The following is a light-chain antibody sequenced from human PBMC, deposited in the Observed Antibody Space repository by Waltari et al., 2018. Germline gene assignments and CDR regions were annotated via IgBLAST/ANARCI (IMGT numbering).Light chain of an antibody. CDR2: KDK. Sequence: SYDLTQPPSVSVSPGQTARTTCPGDALPKTYAYWYQQKSGQAPVLMKFKDKERPSGIPERFSGSSSGTTVTLTISGVQAEDEADYYCQSVDSSATYVIFGGGTKLTVL. J-gene: IGLJ2*01. V-gene: IGLV3-25*03. CDR3: QSVDSSATYVI. CDR1: ALPKTY.